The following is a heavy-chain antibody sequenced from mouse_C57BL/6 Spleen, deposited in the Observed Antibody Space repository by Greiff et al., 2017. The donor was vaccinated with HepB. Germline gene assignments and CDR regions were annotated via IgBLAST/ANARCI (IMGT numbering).Heavy chain of an antibody. J-gene: IGHJ3*01. D-gene: IGHD3-2*02. Sequence: QVQLQQSGAELAKPGASVKLSCKASGYTFTSYWMHWVKQRPGPGLELIGYINPSCCYTKYNQKFKDKATLTADKSSSTDYMQLSSLTYEDSAVYYGTVDSSGLSFAYWGQGTLVTVSA. CDR2: INPSCCYT. V-gene: IGHV1-7*01. CDR3: TVDSSGLSFAY. CDR1: GYTFTSYW.